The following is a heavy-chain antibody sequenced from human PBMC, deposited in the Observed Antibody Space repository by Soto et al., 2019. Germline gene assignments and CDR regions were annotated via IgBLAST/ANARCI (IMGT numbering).Heavy chain of an antibody. CDR2: NSGSGDNT. CDR3: ANDMVHRTGTRCARYFEK. CDR1: KFTFSTYA. J-gene: IGHJ4*02. D-gene: IGHD2-2*01. V-gene: IGHV3-23*01. Sequence: EVQLLESGGGLVQRGGSLRLSCAASKFTFSTYAMTWVRQAPGKGLEWVSDNSGSGDNTYYADSVKGRFTISRDNSKSTIYMQMNSLRAQDTAIYYCANDMVHRTGTRCARYFEKWGRGTLGSVSS.